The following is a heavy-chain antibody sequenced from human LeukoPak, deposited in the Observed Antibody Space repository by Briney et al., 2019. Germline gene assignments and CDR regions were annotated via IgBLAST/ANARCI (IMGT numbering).Heavy chain of an antibody. CDR2: IYYSGST. D-gene: IGHD3-22*01. Sequence: SETLSLTCTVSGGSISSHYWSWIRQPPGKGLEWIGYIYYSGSTNYNPSLKSRVTISVDTSKNQFSLKLSSVTAADTAVYYCARVAEVKYYYDSSGHRFDPWGQGTLGTVSS. J-gene: IGHJ5*02. CDR1: GGSISSHY. CDR3: ARVAEVKYYYDSSGHRFDP. V-gene: IGHV4-59*11.